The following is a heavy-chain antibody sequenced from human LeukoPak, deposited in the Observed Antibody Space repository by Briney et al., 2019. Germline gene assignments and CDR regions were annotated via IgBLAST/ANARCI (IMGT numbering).Heavy chain of an antibody. V-gene: IGHV4-4*07. CDR3: ARQGYYYDSSGYYAFDY. D-gene: IGHD3-22*01. CDR1: GGSISSYY. J-gene: IGHJ4*02. CDR2: IYTSGST. Sequence: SETLSLTCTVSGGSISSYYWSWIRQPAGKGLEWIGRIYTSGSTNYNPSLKSRVTMSVDTSKNQFSLKLSSVTAADTAVYYCARQGYYYDSSGYYAFDYWGRGTLVTVSS.